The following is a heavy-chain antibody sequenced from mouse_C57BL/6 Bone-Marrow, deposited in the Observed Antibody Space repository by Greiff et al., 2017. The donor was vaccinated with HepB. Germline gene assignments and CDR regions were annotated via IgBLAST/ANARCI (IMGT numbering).Heavy chain of an antibody. J-gene: IGHJ2*01. D-gene: IGHD1-1*01. CDR2: IDPSDSYT. V-gene: IGHV1-69*01. Sequence: QVHVKQPGAELVMPGASVKLSCKASGYTFTSYWMHWVKQRPGQGLEWIGEIDPSDSYTNYNQKFKGKSTLTVDKSSSTAYMQLSSLTSEDSAVYYCAREYYGSFDYWGQGTTLTVSS. CDR3: AREYYGSFDY. CDR1: GYTFTSYW.